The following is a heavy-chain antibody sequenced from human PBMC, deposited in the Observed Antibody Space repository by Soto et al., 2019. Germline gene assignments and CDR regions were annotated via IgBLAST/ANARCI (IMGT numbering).Heavy chain of an antibody. V-gene: IGHV1-69*01. D-gene: IGHD2-15*01. Sequence: QVQLVQSGAEVKKPGSSVKVSCKASGGTFSSYAISWVRQAPGQGLEWMGGIIPIFGTANYAQKFQGRVTSTADESTSTAYMQLSSLRSEDTDVYYCARVNLGYCSGGSCYYFVYWGQGTLVTVSS. CDR3: ARVNLGYCSGGSCYYFVY. CDR1: GGTFSSYA. CDR2: IIPIFGTA. J-gene: IGHJ4*02.